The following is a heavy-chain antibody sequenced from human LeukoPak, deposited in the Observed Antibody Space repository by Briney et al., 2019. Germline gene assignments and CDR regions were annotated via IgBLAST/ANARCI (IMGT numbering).Heavy chain of an antibody. CDR1: GGSISSYY. CDR2: IYYSGST. V-gene: IGHV4-59*01. Sequence: SETLSLTCTVSGGSISSYYWSWIRQPAGKGLEWIGYIYYSGSTNYNPSLKSRVTISVDTSKNQFSLKLSSVTAADTAVYYCARDLAYDSSGPNHYWGQGTLVTVSS. CDR3: ARDLAYDSSGPNHY. J-gene: IGHJ4*02. D-gene: IGHD3-22*01.